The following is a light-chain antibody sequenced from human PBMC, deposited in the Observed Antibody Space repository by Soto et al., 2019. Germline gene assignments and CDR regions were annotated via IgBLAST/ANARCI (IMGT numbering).Light chain of an antibody. J-gene: IGLJ1*01. CDR2: ELS. V-gene: IGLV2-14*01. Sequence: SVLTQPASVSGSPGQSVTISCPGTSSGVGAYDYVSWYQQHPGKAPKLMIFELSYRPSGVSNRCSDSKSGNTASLTISGLQAEDEADYYCTLYTSSNTYVFGTGTKVTVL. CDR3: TLYTSSNTYV. CDR1: SSGVGAYDY.